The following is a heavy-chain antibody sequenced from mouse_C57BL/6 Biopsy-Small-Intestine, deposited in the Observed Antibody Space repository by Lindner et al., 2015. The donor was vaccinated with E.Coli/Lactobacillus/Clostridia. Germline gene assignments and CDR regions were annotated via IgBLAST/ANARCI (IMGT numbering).Heavy chain of an antibody. CDR2: IYPRSGNT. V-gene: IGHV1-81*01. Sequence: VQLQESGAELARPGASVKLSCKASGYTFTSYGISWVKQRTGQGLEWIGEIYPRSGNTYYNEKFKGKATLTADKSSSTAYMELRSLTSEDSAVYFCARSNYGNPYFDYWGQGTTLTVSS. D-gene: IGHD2-1*01. CDR1: GYTFTSYG. CDR3: ARSNYGNPYFDY. J-gene: IGHJ2*01.